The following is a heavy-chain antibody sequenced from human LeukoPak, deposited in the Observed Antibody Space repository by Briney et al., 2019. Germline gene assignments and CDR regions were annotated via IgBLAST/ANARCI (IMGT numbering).Heavy chain of an antibody. CDR3: ARVWGGYTYYFDY. CDR2: ITSTSNYK. V-gene: IGHV3-21*01. J-gene: IGHJ4*02. Sequence: GGSLRLSCAASGFTFSNYEMNWVRQAPGKGLEWVSSITSTSNYKNYADSVKGRFTISRDNTKNSLFLQMDGLRAEDTAVYYCARVWGGYTYYFDYWGQGTLVSVSS. D-gene: IGHD3-3*01. CDR1: GFTFSNYE.